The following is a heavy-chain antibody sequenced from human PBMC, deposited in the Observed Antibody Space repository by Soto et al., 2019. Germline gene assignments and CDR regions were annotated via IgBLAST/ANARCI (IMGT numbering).Heavy chain of an antibody. Sequence: GGSLRLSCAVSGFTLSGSAMHWVRQASGKGLEWVGHIRSRSNSYATSYAASVEGRFTISRDDSMNMAYLQMNNLKTEDTAKYYCTLVDTGVINFFGPWGQGTQVTVSS. V-gene: IGHV3-73*01. CDR3: TLVDTGVINFFGP. CDR2: IRSRSNSYAT. CDR1: GFTLSGSA. D-gene: IGHD5-18*01. J-gene: IGHJ5*02.